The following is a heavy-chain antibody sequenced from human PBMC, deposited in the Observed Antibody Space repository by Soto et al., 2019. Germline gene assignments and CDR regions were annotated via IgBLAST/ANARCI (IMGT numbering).Heavy chain of an antibody. CDR1: GCTISSYA. CDR3: AREAGYCSGGSCYEVWFDP. D-gene: IGHD2-15*01. J-gene: IGHJ5*02. V-gene: IGHV1-69*13. Sequence: ASVKRSRKAAGCTISSYAISCVRQTPGKGLEWMGGIIPIFGTANYAQKFQGRVTITADESTSTAYMELSSLRSEDTAVYYCAREAGYCSGGSCYEVWFDPWGQGTLVTVSS. CDR2: IIPIFGTA.